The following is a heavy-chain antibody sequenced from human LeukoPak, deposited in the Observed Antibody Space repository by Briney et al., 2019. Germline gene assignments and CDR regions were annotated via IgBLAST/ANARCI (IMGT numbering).Heavy chain of an antibody. CDR2: ISGSGGST. J-gene: IGHJ4*02. CDR3: AKDVWFGELPQT. CDR1: GFTFSSYA. D-gene: IGHD3-10*01. V-gene: IGHV3-23*01. Sequence: GGSLRLSCGASGFTFSSYAMSWVRQAPGKGLEWVSAISGSGGSTYYADSVKGRFTISRDNSKNTLYLQMNSLRAEDTAVYYCAKDVWFGELPQTRGQGTLVTVSS.